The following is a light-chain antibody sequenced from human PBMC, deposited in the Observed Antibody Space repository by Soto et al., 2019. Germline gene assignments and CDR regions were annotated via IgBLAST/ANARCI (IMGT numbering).Light chain of an antibody. Sequence: IQMTQSPSSLSSSVGDRVTMTCRASQGISNYLAWYQQKPGKVPKLLIYAASTLQSGVPSRFSGSGSGTDFTLTISSLQPEDVATYYCQKYNSAPRTFGPGTKVDI. CDR2: AAS. V-gene: IGKV1-27*01. CDR1: QGISNY. CDR3: QKYNSAPRT. J-gene: IGKJ3*01.